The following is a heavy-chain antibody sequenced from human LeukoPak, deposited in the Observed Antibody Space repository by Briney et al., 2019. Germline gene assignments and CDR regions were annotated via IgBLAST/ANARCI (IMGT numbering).Heavy chain of an antibody. V-gene: IGHV4-39*01. CDR3: ARRLTMENWFDP. CDR1: GGSISSSSYY. Sequence: SETPSLTCTVSGGSISSSSYYWGWIRQPPGKGLEWIGSIYYSGSTYYNPSLKSRVTISVDTSKNQFSLKLSSVTAADTAVYYCARRLTMENWFDPWGQGTLVTVSS. CDR2: IYYSGST. D-gene: IGHD3-3*01. J-gene: IGHJ5*02.